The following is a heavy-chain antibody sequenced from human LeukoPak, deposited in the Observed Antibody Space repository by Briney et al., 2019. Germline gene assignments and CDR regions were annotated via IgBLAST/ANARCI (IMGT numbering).Heavy chain of an antibody. Sequence: SETLPLTCTVSGGSISSYYWSWIRQPPGKGLEWIGYIYYSGSTNYNPSLKSRVTISVDTSKNQFSLKLSSVTAADTAVYYCAKRAMVRGVHQGWDWYFDLWGRGTLVTVSS. CDR1: GGSISSYY. D-gene: IGHD3-10*01. CDR2: IYYSGST. V-gene: IGHV4-59*08. CDR3: AKRAMVRGVHQGWDWYFDL. J-gene: IGHJ2*01.